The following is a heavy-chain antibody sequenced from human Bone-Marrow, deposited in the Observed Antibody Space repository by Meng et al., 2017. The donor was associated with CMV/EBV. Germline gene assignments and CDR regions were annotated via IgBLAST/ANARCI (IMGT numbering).Heavy chain of an antibody. CDR1: GYTFTSYY. CDR2: INPSGGST. D-gene: IGHD5-12*01. Sequence: ASVKVSCKASGYTFTSYYMHWVRQAPGQGLEWMGIINPSGGSTSYAQKFQGRVTMTRDTSTSTVYMELSSLRSEDTAVYYCAREGYSSWGGDDAFDIWGQGTMVTVSS. CDR3: AREGYSSWGGDDAFDI. V-gene: IGHV1-46*01. J-gene: IGHJ3*02.